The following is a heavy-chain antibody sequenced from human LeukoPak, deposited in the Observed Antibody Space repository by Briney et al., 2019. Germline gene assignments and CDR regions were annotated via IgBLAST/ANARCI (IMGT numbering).Heavy chain of an antibody. D-gene: IGHD6-13*01. Sequence: SETLSLTCTVSGGSISSYYWSWIRQPAGKGLEWIGSIYYSGSTYYNPSLKSRVTISIDTSKNQFSLKLSSVTAADTAVYFCARVAAAGNYYFDYWGQGTLVTVSS. CDR3: ARVAAAGNYYFDY. CDR2: IYYSGST. V-gene: IGHV4-4*07. CDR1: GGSISSYY. J-gene: IGHJ4*02.